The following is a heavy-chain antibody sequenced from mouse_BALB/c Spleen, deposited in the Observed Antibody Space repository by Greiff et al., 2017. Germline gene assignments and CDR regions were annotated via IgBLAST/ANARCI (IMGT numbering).Heavy chain of an antibody. V-gene: IGHV7-3*02. CDR1: GFTFTDYY. J-gene: IGHJ4*01. CDR3: ARNRAMDY. CDR2: IRNKANGYTT. D-gene: IGHD2-1*01. Sequence: VQLKESGGGLVQPGGSLRLSCATSGFTFTDYYMSWVRQPPGKALEWLGFIRNKANGYTTEYSASVKGRFTISRDNSQSILYLQMNTLRAEDSATYYCARNRAMDYWGQGTSVTVSS.